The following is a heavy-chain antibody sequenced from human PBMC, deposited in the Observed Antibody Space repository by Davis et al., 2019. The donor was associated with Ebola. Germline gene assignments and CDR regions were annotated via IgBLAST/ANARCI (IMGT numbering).Heavy chain of an antibody. CDR3: ARDRFYYYDSSGYPHI. J-gene: IGHJ3*02. V-gene: IGHV3-33*01. Sequence: PGGSLRLSCAASGFTFSSYGMHWVRQAPGKGLEWVAVIWYDGSNKYYADSVKGRFTISRDNSKNTLYLQMNSLRAEDTAVYYCARDRFYYYDSSGYPHIWGQGTMVTVSS. CDR2: IWYDGSNK. D-gene: IGHD3-22*01. CDR1: GFTFSSYG.